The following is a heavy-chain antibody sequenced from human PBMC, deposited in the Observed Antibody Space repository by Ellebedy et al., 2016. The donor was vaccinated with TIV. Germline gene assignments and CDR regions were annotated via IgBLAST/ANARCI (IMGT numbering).Heavy chain of an antibody. CDR3: ARDRYGSGIHFDY. D-gene: IGHD3-10*01. CDR1: GFTFSSYA. CDR2: VSESGAST. V-gene: IGHV3-23*01. J-gene: IGHJ4*02. Sequence: GGSLRLSCGISGFTFSSYAMTWVRQAPGKGLEWVSGVSESGASTYYADSVKGRFTVSRDNSKNSLYLQMNSLRAEDTAVYYCARDRYGSGIHFDYWGQGTLVTVSS.